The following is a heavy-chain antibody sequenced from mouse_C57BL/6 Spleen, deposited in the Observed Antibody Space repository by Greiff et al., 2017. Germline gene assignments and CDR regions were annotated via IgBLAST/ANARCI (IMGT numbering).Heavy chain of an antibody. D-gene: IGHD1-1*01. CDR3: AIEVSYYYGSSLYYYAMDY. CDR2: INPSNGGT. J-gene: IGHJ4*01. Sequence: VQLQQPGTELVKPGASVKLSCKASGYTFTSYWMHWVKQRPGQGLEWIGNINPSNGGTNYNEKFKSKATLTVDKSSSTAYMQLSSLTSEDSAVYYCAIEVSYYYGSSLYYYAMDYWGQGTSVTVSS. CDR1: GYTFTSYW. V-gene: IGHV1-53*01.